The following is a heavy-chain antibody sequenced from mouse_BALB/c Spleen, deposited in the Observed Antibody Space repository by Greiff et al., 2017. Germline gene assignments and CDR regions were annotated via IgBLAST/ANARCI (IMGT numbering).Heavy chain of an antibody. Sequence: VKLMESGPGLVAPSQSLSITCTVSGFSLTSYGVHWVRQPPGKGLEWLGVIWAGGSTNYNSALMSRLSISKDNSKSQVFLKMNSLQTDDTAMYYCAREYYGSSSFAYWGQGTLVTVSA. J-gene: IGHJ3*01. CDR2: IWAGGST. D-gene: IGHD1-1*01. V-gene: IGHV2-9*02. CDR3: AREYYGSSSFAY. CDR1: GFSLTSYG.